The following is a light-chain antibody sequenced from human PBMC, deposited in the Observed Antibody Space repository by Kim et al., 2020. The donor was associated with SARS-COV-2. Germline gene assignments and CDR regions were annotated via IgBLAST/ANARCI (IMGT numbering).Light chain of an antibody. Sequence: VALGQTARITWGGNNIGSKKVHGYQQKPGQAPVLVIYRDSNRPSGIPERFSGSNSGNTATLTISRAQAGDEADYYCQVWDSSTVVFGGGTQLTVL. CDR1: NIGSKK. J-gene: IGLJ2*01. CDR3: QVWDSSTVV. V-gene: IGLV3-9*01. CDR2: RDS.